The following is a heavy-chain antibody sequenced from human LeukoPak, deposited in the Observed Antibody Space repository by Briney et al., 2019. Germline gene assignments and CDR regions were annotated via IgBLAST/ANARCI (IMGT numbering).Heavy chain of an antibody. D-gene: IGHD3-22*01. Sequence: SETLSLTCTVSGGSISDTKYYWGWIRQSPGQGLEWIGSGYNTGRAYNNPSLESRVTISVDTSKNQFSLRLTSVTAADTAVYYCARDGAMIVEVLTRYNWFDPWGQGTLVTVSS. V-gene: IGHV4-39*02. CDR3: ARDGAMIVEVLTRYNWFDP. CDR2: GYNTGRA. CDR1: GGSISDTKYY. J-gene: IGHJ5*02.